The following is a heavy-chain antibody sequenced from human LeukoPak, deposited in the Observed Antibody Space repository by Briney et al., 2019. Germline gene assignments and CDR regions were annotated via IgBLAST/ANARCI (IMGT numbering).Heavy chain of an antibody. D-gene: IGHD5-18*01. J-gene: IGHJ4*02. Sequence: PGGSLRLSCAASGFIVSSNYMSWVRQAPGKGLEWVSVIYGGGNTYYADSVEGRFTISRDNSKNTLYLQMNSLRAEDTAVYYCASGYSYGHTFDYWGQGTLVTVSS. CDR3: ASGYSYGHTFDY. CDR2: IYGGGNT. V-gene: IGHV3-53*01. CDR1: GFIVSSNY.